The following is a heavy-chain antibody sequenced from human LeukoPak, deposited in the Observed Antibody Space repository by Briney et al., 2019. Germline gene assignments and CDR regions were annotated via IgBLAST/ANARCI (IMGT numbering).Heavy chain of an antibody. V-gene: IGHV3-7*01. CDR3: ASGGHVDY. Sequence: GGSLRLSCAASGFTFSSYWMTCVRQAPGKGLEWVANIKEDGSEKHYVDSVKGRFTISRDNAKNSLYLQMDSLRVEDTAVYYCASGGHVDYCGQGTLVTVSS. CDR1: GFTFSSYW. D-gene: IGHD3-10*01. J-gene: IGHJ4*02. CDR2: IKEDGSEK.